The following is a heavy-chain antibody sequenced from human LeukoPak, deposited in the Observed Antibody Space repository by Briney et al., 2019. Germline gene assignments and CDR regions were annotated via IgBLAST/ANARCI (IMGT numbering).Heavy chain of an antibody. V-gene: IGHV4-34*01. J-gene: IGHJ1*01. CDR1: GGSFSGYY. CDR2: INHSGST. CDR3: ARTYSSSRRPLAEYFQH. Sequence: PSETLSLTCAVYGGSFSGYYWSWIRQPPGKGLEWIGEINHSGSTNYNPSLKSRVTISVDTSKNQFSLKLSSVTAADTAVYYCARTYSSSRRPLAEYFQHWGQGTLVTVSS. D-gene: IGHD6-13*01.